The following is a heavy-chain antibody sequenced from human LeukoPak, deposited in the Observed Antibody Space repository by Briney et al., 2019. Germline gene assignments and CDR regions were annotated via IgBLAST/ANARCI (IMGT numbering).Heavy chain of an antibody. V-gene: IGHV3-21*01. D-gene: IGHD3-22*01. CDR3: ASTRGGYPRIYYYYYMDV. CDR1: GFTFSSYS. CDR2: ISSSSSYI. Sequence: GGSLRLSCAASGFTFSSYSMNWVRQAPGKGLEWVSSISSSSSYIYYADSVKGRFTISRDNAKNSLYLQMNSLRAEDTAVYYCASTRGGYPRIYYYYYMDVWGKGTTVTVSS. J-gene: IGHJ6*03.